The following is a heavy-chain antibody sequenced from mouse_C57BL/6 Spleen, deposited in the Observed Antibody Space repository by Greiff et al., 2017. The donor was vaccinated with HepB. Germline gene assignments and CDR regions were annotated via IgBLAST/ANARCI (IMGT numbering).Heavy chain of an antibody. CDR2: INPSSGYT. J-gene: IGHJ3*01. D-gene: IGHD2-5*01. CDR1: GYTFTSYW. Sequence: QVQLQQSGPELVKPGASVKISCKASGYTFTSYWMHWVKQRPGQGLEWIGYINPSSGYTKYNQKFKDKATLTADKSSSTAYMQLSSLTYEDSAVYYCAYSNYGGFAYWGQGTLVTVSA. CDR3: AYSNYGGFAY. V-gene: IGHV1-7*01.